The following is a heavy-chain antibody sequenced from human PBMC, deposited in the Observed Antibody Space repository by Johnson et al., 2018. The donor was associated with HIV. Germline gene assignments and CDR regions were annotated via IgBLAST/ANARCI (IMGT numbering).Heavy chain of an antibody. CDR2: ISYDGNNK. J-gene: IGHJ3*02. V-gene: IGHV3-30*04. CDR3: ARIPGSGWEHDAFDI. D-gene: IGHD6-19*01. Sequence: QVQLVESGGGVVQPGRSLRLSCAASGFTFSSYAMHWVRQAPGKGLEWVAIISYDGNNKYYTDSVKGRFTISRDNSKNTLYLQMNSLRAEDTAVYYCARIPGSGWEHDAFDIWGQGTLVTVSS. CDR1: GFTFSSYA.